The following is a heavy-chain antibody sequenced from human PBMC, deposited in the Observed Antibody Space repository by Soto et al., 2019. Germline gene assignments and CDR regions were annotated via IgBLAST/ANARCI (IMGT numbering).Heavy chain of an antibody. J-gene: IGHJ3*02. CDR2: INPSGGST. CDR3: ARPYATRFYDAFDI. Sequence: ASVKVSCKASGYTFTSYGISWMRQAPGQGLEWMGIINPSGGSTSYAQKFQGRVTMTRDTSTSTVYMELSSLRSEDTAVYYCARPYATRFYDAFDIWGQGTMVTVS. D-gene: IGHD3-16*01. V-gene: IGHV1-46*01. CDR1: GYTFTSYG.